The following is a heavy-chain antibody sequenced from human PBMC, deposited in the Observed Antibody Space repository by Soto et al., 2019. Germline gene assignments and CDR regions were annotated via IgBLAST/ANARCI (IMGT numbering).Heavy chain of an antibody. V-gene: IGHV4-30-2*01. CDR2: IDHSGST. Sequence: SETLSLTCAVSGGSISSCGYSWSWIRQPPGKGLEWIGYIDHSGSTYYNPSLKSRVTISIDTSKNQLSLKLSSVTAADTAVYYCARDPSGSGPNFDYWGQGALVTVS. CDR1: GGSISSCGYS. D-gene: IGHD3-10*01. J-gene: IGHJ4*02. CDR3: ARDPSGSGPNFDY.